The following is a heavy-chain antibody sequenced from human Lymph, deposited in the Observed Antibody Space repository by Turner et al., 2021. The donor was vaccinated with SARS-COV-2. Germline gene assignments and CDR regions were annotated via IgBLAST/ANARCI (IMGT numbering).Heavy chain of an antibody. J-gene: IGHJ4*02. CDR2: IKNDGSER. V-gene: IGHV3-7*03. Sequence: EVQLVEPGGGLVQPGASLILSCAASGFTFTGYWMGWVRQAPGKGLEWVANIKNDGSERYYLDSVKGRFTISRDNAKNSLYVQMNSLRAEDTAVYYCAREDTFMVYDYWGQGSLVTVSS. CDR3: AREDTFMVYDY. D-gene: IGHD5-18*01. CDR1: GFTFTGYW.